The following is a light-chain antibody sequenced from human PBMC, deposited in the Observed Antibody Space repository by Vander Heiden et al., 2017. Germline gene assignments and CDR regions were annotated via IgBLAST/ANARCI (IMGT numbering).Light chain of an antibody. J-gene: IGLJ2*01. V-gene: IGLV2-14*03. CDR2: DVG. Sequence: QSALTQPASVSGSPGQSHTISCTGTSSDIGGYNYVSWYQQYPGKAPKLIIYDVGKRPAGVSDRFSGSKSANTASLTISGLQAEDEADYYCSSYTISSTVVFGGGTKLTVL. CDR3: SSYTISSTVV. CDR1: SSDIGGYNY.